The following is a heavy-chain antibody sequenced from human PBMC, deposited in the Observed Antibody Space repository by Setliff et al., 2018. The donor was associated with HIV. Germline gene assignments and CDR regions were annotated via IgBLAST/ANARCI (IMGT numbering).Heavy chain of an antibody. CDR3: ARQMTIPGVAVTPVDY. V-gene: IGHV4-39*01. CDR2: LRPSGNT. J-gene: IGHJ4*02. Sequence: SETLSLTCTVSGGPFSSSSYYWGWIRQPPGKGLEWIGSLRPSGNTYYNPSLKSRFTISVDTSKNQFSLKVNSVTAADTAVYYCARQMTIPGVAVTPVDYWGQGALVTVSS. CDR1: GGPFSSSSYY. D-gene: IGHD3-3*01.